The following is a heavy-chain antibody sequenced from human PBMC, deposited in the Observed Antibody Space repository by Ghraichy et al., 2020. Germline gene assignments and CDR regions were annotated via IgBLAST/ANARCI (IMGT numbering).Heavy chain of an antibody. CDR2: IKEDGSVK. CDR3: ARAGKMAPETLDY. CDR1: GFTFSNYW. Sequence: GSLRLSCAPSGFTFSNYWMSWVRQAPGKGLEWVGHIKEDGSVKNYVDSVKGRFSISRDNAKNSVDLRMNSLTAEDTAVYYCARAGKMAPETLDYWGQGTLVTVSS. D-gene: IGHD3-10*01. V-gene: IGHV3-7*01. J-gene: IGHJ4*02.